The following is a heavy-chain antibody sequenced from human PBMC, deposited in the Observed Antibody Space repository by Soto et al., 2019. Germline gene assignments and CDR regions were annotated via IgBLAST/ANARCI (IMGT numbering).Heavy chain of an antibody. Sequence: QAQLVESGGGVVQPGRSLRLSCAASGFAFSSYGMHWVRQAPGTGLEWVAVISYDGSLQHYADSVKGRFTISRDNAKKMVFLKRRGRRAEDPAVYYCVSDGGSAHASAPYPGAQGTLVSVSS. V-gene: IGHV3-30*03. CDR1: GFAFSSYG. J-gene: IGHJ5*02. CDR3: VSDGGSAHASAPYP. CDR2: ISYDGSLQ. D-gene: IGHD3-16*01.